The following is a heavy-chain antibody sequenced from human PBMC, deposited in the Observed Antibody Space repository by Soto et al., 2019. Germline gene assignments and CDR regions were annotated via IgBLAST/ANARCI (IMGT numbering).Heavy chain of an antibody. D-gene: IGHD6-19*01. V-gene: IGHV4-39*01. J-gene: IGHJ4*01. CDR2: IYYHGNT. CDR1: DGHITSRTYS. CDR3: ARHDGFSSGWIFDY. Sequence: PSETLSLTCAVSDGHITSRTYSWGWIRQPPGKTLEWIGTIYYHGNTYSNPSLKSRVTISVDTSNNQLSLKLRSVTAADTAVYYCARHDGFSSGWIFDYWGHGTLVTVSS.